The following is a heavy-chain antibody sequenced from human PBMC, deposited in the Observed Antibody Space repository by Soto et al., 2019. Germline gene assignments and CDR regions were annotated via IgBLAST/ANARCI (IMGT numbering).Heavy chain of an antibody. CDR2: ISSPGSTI. Sequence: PGGSLRLSCAASGFTFSSFEMNWVRQAPGKGLEWISYISSPGSTIHYADSVKGRFTISRDNARNSLYLQMNSLRAEDTAVYYCTRATYSALWSAHSSSYYGIDGCGQGTRITAS. D-gene: IGHD3-3*01. V-gene: IGHV3-48*03. J-gene: IGHJ6*02. CDR3: TRATYSALWSAHSSSYYGIDG. CDR1: GFTFSSFE.